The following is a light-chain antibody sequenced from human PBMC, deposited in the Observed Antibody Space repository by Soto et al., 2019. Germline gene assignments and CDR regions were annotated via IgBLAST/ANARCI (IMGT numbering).Light chain of an antibody. CDR3: QQYNNWPRT. CDR1: QTVGSN. Sequence: EIVMTQSPATLSVSPGERATLSCRASQTVGSNLAWYQQKPGQVPRHLIYGASTRATGIPARFSGSGSGTEFTLTLSSLQPEDFEVYYCQQYNNWPRTFGQGTKLELK. V-gene: IGKV3-15*01. CDR2: GAS. J-gene: IGKJ1*01.